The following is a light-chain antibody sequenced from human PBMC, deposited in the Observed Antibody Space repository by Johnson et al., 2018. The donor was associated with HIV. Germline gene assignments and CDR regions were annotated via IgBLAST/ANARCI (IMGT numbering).Light chain of an antibody. CDR1: SSNIGNNY. CDR3: GTWDNSLSAHV. V-gene: IGLV1-51*02. J-gene: IGLJ1*01. CDR2: ENN. Sequence: QLVLTQPPSVSAAPGQKVTISCSGSSSNIGNNYVSWYQQFPGTAPRLLIYENNKRPSGIPDRFSDSKSGTSATLGITGLQTGDEADYFCGTWDNSLSAHVFGTGTKVTVL.